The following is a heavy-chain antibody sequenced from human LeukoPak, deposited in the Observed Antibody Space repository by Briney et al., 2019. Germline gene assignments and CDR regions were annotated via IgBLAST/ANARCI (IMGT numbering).Heavy chain of an antibody. CDR1: GFTFSSYA. V-gene: IGHV3-23*01. D-gene: IGHD6-13*01. J-gene: IGHJ4*02. Sequence: GGSLRLSCAASGFTFSSYAMSWVRQAPGKGLEWVSGTSGSGGTTYYADSVKGRFTISRDNSKNTVYLQMNSLRAEDTAVYYCAKDGGLGYSSSWLEYWGQGTLVTVSS. CDR3: AKDGGLGYSSSWLEY. CDR2: TSGSGGTT.